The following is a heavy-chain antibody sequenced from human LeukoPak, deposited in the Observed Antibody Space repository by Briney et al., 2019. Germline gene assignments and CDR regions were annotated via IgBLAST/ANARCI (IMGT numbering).Heavy chain of an antibody. D-gene: IGHD6-19*01. CDR2: FYPGDSDT. CDR3: ARSVPVAGMGDYYYYMDV. V-gene: IGHV5-51*01. Sequence: GESLKISCKGSGYSFSNQCIGWVRQMPGKGLGWMGIFYPGDSDTRYSPSFQGQVTISADKSLSTAYLQWSSLKASDTAMYYCARSVPVAGMGDYYYYMDVWGKGTTVTVSS. J-gene: IGHJ6*03. CDR1: GYSFSNQC.